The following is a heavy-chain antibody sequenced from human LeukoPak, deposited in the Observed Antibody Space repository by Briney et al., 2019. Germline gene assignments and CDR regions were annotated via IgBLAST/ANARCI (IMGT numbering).Heavy chain of an antibody. J-gene: IGHJ3*02. V-gene: IGHV4-59*01. CDR3: ARALGGSSWEIDAFDI. D-gene: IGHD6-13*01. Sequence: SETLSLTCTVSGGSISSYYWSWIRQPPGKGLEWIGYIYYNGSTNYNPSLKSRVTISVDTSKNQFSLKLSSVTAADTAVYYCARALGGSSWEIDAFDIWGQGTMVTVSS. CDR2: IYYNGST. CDR1: GGSISSYY.